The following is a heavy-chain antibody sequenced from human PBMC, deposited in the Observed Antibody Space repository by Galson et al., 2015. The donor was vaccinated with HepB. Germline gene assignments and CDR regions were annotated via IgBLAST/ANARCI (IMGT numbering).Heavy chain of an antibody. D-gene: IGHD5-24*01. Sequence: SLRLSCAASGFTFSMYRMHWVRHVTGKGLVWVSRISPDGSVTNYPDSVKGRFTISRDNAKNTLYLQMNGLSAEDTAVYYCVRGNLGDDWGQGTLVTVSS. CDR2: ISPDGSVT. J-gene: IGHJ4*02. CDR3: VRGNLGDD. CDR1: GFTFSMYR. V-gene: IGHV3-74*01.